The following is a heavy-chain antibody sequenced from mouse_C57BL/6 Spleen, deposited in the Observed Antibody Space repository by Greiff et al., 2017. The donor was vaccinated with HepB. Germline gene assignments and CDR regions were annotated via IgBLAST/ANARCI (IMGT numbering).Heavy chain of an antibody. CDR2: IDPEDGDT. J-gene: IGHJ3*01. CDR3: TTDGYLGY. V-gene: IGHV14-1*01. Sequence: EVKLVESGAELVRPGASVKLSCTASGFNIKDYYMLWVKQRPEQGLEWIGRIDPEDGDTEYAPKFQGKATMTADTFSNTAYLQRSSLTSEDTAVYYCTTDGYLGYWGQGTLVTVSA. CDR1: GFNIKDYY. D-gene: IGHD2-3*01.